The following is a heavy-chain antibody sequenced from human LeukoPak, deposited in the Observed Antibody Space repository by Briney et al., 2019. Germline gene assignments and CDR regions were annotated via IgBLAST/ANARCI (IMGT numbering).Heavy chain of an antibody. D-gene: IGHD3-10*01. V-gene: IGHV4-61*02. J-gene: IGHJ6*03. Sequence: PSETPSLTCTVSGASINSGNYYWTWIRQPAGKGLEWIGRIYTGGSTNYNPSLKSRVTISLDTSKNQFSLKLSSVTAADTAVYYCARDRNKMVRGNYYYYMDVWGKGTTVTISS. CDR3: ARDRNKMVRGNYYYYMDV. CDR1: GASINSGNYY. CDR2: IYTGGST.